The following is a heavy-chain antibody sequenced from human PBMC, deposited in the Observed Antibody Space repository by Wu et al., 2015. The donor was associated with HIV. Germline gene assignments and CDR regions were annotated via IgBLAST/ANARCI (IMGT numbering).Heavy chain of an antibody. J-gene: IGHJ5*02. CDR1: GYTFTSYD. CDR2: MNPNSGNT. CDR3: ARLAYGVRGVTRWFDP. D-gene: IGHD3-10*01. Sequence: QVQLVQSGAEVKKPGASVKVSCKASGYTFTSYDINWVRQATGQGLEWMGWMNPNSGNTGYAQKFQGRVTMTRNTSISTAYMELSSLRSEGTAVYYCARLAYGVRGVTRWFDPWGQGTLVTVSS. V-gene: IGHV1-8*01.